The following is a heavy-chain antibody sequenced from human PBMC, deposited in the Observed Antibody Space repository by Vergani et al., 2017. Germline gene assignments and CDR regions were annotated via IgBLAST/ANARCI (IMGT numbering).Heavy chain of an antibody. Sequence: QVQLVQSGAEVKKPGSSVKVSCKASGGTFSSYAISWVRQAPGQGLEWMGRIIPILGIANYAQKFQGRVTITADKSTSTAYMELSSLRSEDTAVYYCARGEEMATITLGDYWGQGTLVTVSS. CDR3: ARGEEMATITLGDY. J-gene: IGHJ4*02. D-gene: IGHD5-24*01. CDR1: GGTFSSYA. V-gene: IGHV1-69*04. CDR2: IIPILGIA.